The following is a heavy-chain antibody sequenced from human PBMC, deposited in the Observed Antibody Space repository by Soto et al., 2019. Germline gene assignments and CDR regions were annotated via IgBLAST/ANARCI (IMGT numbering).Heavy chain of an antibody. D-gene: IGHD2-2*01. CDR1: GFTFSSYG. Sequence: GGSLRLSCAASGFTFSSYGMHWVRQAPGKGLEWVAVIWYDGSNKYYADSVKGRFTISRDNSKNTLYLQMNSLRAEDTAVYYCARDLGYCSSTSCRYYYYYGMDVWGQGTTVTVSS. CDR2: IWYDGSNK. J-gene: IGHJ6*02. V-gene: IGHV3-33*01. CDR3: ARDLGYCSSTSCRYYYYYGMDV.